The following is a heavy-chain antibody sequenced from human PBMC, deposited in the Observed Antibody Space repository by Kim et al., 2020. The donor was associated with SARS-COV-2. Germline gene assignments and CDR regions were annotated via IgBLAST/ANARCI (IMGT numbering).Heavy chain of an antibody. CDR3: ARLGGDEQLSYYYYGMDV. Sequence: ASVKVSCKASGYTFTSYYMHWVRQAPGQGLEWMGIINPSGGSTSYAQKFQGRVTMTRDTSTSTVYMELSSLRSEDTAVYYCARLGGDEQLSYYYYGMDVWGQGTTVTVSS. CDR2: INPSGGST. D-gene: IGHD1-1*01. V-gene: IGHV1-46*01. J-gene: IGHJ6*02. CDR1: GYTFTSYY.